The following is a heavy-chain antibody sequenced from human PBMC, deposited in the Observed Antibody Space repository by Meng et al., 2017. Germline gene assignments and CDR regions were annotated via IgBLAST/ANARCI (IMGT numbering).Heavy chain of an antibody. CDR1: GFTFSSYA. J-gene: IGHJ6*02. Sequence: GESLKISCAASGFTFSSYAMHWVRQAPGKGLEWVAVISYDGSNKYYADSVKGRFTISRDNSKNTLYLQMNSLRAEDTAVYYCARSGSIPHNDVGFLTKSQTYYYYCYGMDFWGQGTTVTVAS. D-gene: IGHD1-1*01. V-gene: IGHV3-30*01. CDR3: ARSGSIPHNDVGFLTKSQTYYYYCYGMDF. CDR2: ISYDGSNK.